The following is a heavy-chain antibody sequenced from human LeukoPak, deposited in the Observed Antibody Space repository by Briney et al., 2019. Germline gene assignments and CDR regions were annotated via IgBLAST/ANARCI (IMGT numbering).Heavy chain of an antibody. Sequence: SETLSLTCTVSGGSISSYYWSWIPQPAGKGLEWIGRIYTSGSTNYNPSLKSRVTMSVDTSKNQFSLKLSSVTAADTAVYYGAREDRGVIIPDHSNWFDPWGQGTLVTVSS. D-gene: IGHD3-10*01. CDR3: AREDRGVIIPDHSNWFDP. CDR2: IYTSGST. CDR1: GGSISSYY. J-gene: IGHJ5*02. V-gene: IGHV4-4*07.